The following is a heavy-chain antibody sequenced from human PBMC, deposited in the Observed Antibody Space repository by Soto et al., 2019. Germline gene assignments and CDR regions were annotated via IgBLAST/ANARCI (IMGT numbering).Heavy chain of an antibody. CDR3: AGADCGGDCPAGYFQQ. CDR2: IIPIFGTA. V-gene: IGHV1-69*12. D-gene: IGHD2-21*02. CDR1: GGTFSSYA. J-gene: IGHJ1*01. Sequence: QVQLVQSGAEVKKPGSSVKVSCKASGGTFSSYAISWVRQAPGQGLEWMGGIIPIFGTANYAQKFQGRVTLTADESTSTADMELSSLRSEDTAVYYCAGADCGGDCPAGYFQQWGQGTLVTVSS.